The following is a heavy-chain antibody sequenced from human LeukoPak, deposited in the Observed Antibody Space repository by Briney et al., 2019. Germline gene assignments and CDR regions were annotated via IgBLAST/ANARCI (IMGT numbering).Heavy chain of an antibody. CDR1: GGTFSSYA. J-gene: IGHJ1*01. D-gene: IGHD2-2*02. Sequence: SVKVSCKASGGTFSSYAISWVRQAPGQGLEWMGGIIPIFGTANYAQKFQGRVTITADESTSTAYMELSSLRSEDTAVYYCARDGGYCSSTSCYTPYFQHWGQGTLVTVSS. CDR2: IIPIFGTA. V-gene: IGHV1-69*01. CDR3: ARDGGYCSSTSCYTPYFQH.